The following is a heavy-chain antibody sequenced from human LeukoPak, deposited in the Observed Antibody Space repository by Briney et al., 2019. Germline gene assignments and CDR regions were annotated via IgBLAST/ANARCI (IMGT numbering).Heavy chain of an antibody. J-gene: IGHJ4*02. D-gene: IGHD3-10*01. Sequence: PSETLSLTCTVSGGSISSGGYYWSWIRQHPGKGLEWIGDIYDSGSTYYNPSIKSLITITVVTTKNQFSLKLSSVTAADTAVYYLATQWFGEGDYFDYWGQGTLVTVSS. V-gene: IGHV4-31*01. CDR3: ATQWFGEGDYFDY. CDR1: GGSISSGGYY. CDR2: IYDSGST.